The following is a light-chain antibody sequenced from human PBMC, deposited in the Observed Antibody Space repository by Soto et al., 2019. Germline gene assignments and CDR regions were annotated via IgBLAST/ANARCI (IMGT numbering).Light chain of an antibody. CDR1: QSVTANY. J-gene: IGKJ1*01. CDR3: LQYGVPLWT. Sequence: EIALTQSPGTLSLSPGERATLSCRASQSVTANYLAWYQQRPGQAPRLLIYAASIGATGVPDRFSGSGSGTDFTRTISRLEPEDFAVYYCLQYGVPLWTFGQGTTVEIK. V-gene: IGKV3-20*01. CDR2: AAS.